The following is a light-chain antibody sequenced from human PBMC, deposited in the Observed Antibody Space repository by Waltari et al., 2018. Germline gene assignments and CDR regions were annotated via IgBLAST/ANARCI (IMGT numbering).Light chain of an antibody. CDR2: KAI. V-gene: IGKV3-11*01. J-gene: IGKJ4*01. CDR1: QSVSNS. CDR3: LQRTNWPPT. Sequence: EVVMTQSPATLSLSPGARATLSCRASQSVSNSFSWYQQKPSQAPRLLIYKAITRATGIPARFSGSGSGTDVTLTIGSLEPEDAAVYFCLQRTNWPPTFGGGTTVEIK.